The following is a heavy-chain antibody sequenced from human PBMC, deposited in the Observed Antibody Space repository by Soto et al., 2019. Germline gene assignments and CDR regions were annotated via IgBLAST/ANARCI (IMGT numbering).Heavy chain of an antibody. Sequence: ASVKVSCKASGYTFTSYDINWVRQATGQGLAWMGWMNPNSGNTGYAQKFQGRVNKTRNTSISTAYMELSSLRSEDTAVYYCARVEMATGEGDYWGQGTLVTVSS. CDR3: ARVEMATGEGDY. V-gene: IGHV1-8*01. CDR1: GYTFTSYD. D-gene: IGHD5-12*01. J-gene: IGHJ4*02. CDR2: MNPNSGNT.